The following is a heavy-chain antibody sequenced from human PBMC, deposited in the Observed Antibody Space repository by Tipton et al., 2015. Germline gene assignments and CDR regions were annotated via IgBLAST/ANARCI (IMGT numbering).Heavy chain of an antibody. CDR3: ARLEVVTPSYYYYGMDV. D-gene: IGHD2-21*02. CDR2: IYRGGAT. CDR1: GFIVSDTY. Sequence: SLRLSCAASGFIVSDTYMSWVRQAPGKGLEWLSVIYRGGATDYADSVKGRFTISRDNSKNTLYLQMNSLRAEDTAVYYCARLEVVTPSYYYYGMDVWGQGTTVTVSS. J-gene: IGHJ6*02. V-gene: IGHV3-53*01.